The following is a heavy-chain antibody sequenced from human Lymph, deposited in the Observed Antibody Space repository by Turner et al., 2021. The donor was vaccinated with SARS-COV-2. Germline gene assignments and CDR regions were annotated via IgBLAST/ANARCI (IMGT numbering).Heavy chain of an antibody. Sequence: QVQLVQSGAEVKKPGASVKVYCKASGYTFTGYYMHWVRQATGQGLEWMGWINPNSGGTNYAQKFQGRVTMTRDTSISTAYMELSRLRSDDTAVYYCARDVERYNDFWSGYSGGYGLDVWGQGTTVTVSS. CDR1: GYTFTGYY. D-gene: IGHD3-3*01. CDR2: INPNSGGT. J-gene: IGHJ6*02. V-gene: IGHV1-2*02. CDR3: ARDVERYNDFWSGYSGGYGLDV.